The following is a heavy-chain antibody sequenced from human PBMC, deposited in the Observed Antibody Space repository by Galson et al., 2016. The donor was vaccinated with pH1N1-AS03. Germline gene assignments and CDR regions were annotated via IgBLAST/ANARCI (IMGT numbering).Heavy chain of an antibody. V-gene: IGHV1-69*01. CDR2: IIPVFDTP. Sequence: CKASGGSFSTYAITWVRQAPGQGLEWMGGIIPVFDTPNYAQKFQGRVTITADESRNTAYMELSSLRSADTAVYYCTREATIFGVAGLRMDVWGQGTTVTVSS. J-gene: IGHJ6*02. CDR3: TREATIFGVAGLRMDV. CDR1: GGSFSTYA. D-gene: IGHD3-3*01.